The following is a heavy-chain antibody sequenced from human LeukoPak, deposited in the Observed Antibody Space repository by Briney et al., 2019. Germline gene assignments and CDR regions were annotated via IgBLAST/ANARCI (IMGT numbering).Heavy chain of an antibody. CDR1: GYTLTELS. D-gene: IGHD2-2*01. V-gene: IGHV1-24*01. CDR3: ATRASPQLNLYYFDY. Sequence: ASVRVSCKVSGYTLTELSMHWVRQAPGKGLEGMGGFDPEDGETIYAQRFQGRVTMTEDTSTDTAYMELSSLRSEDTAVYYCATRASPQLNLYYFDYWGQGTLVTVSS. CDR2: FDPEDGET. J-gene: IGHJ4*02.